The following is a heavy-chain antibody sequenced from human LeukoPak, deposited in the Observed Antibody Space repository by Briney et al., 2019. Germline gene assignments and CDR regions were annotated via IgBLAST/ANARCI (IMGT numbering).Heavy chain of an antibody. D-gene: IGHD6-13*01. Sequence: SETLSLTCNVSGGSISTYYWSWIRQSAGKRLELIGRIYSSGSTYYNPSLKSRVTMSVDMSKNQFSLKLSSVTAADTAVYYCARGTTAGHYYFDYWGQGTLVTVSS. CDR3: ARGTTAGHYYFDY. CDR2: IYSSGST. J-gene: IGHJ4*02. V-gene: IGHV4-4*07. CDR1: GGSISTYY.